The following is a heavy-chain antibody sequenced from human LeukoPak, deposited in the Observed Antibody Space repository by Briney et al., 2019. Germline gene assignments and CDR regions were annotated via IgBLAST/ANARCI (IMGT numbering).Heavy chain of an antibody. CDR3: ARRAYSAAYWKHFDY. Sequence: SETLSLTCTVSGDPISSRSYYWGWIRQAPGKGLEWIGSIYYHENTYYNSSLKSRVTISVDTSKNQFSLKLNSVTAADTAVYFCARRAYSAAYWKHFDYWGQGILVTVSS. D-gene: IGHD1-1*01. CDR2: IYYHENT. J-gene: IGHJ4*02. V-gene: IGHV4-39*01. CDR1: GDPISSRSYY.